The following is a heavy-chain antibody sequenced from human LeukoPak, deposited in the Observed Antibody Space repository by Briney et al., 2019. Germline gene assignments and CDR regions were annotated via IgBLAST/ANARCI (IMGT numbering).Heavy chain of an antibody. CDR3: ARYKIAAAGMLDY. CDR1: GGSFSGYY. J-gene: IGHJ4*02. Sequence: SETLSLTCAVYGGSFSGYYWSWIRQPPGKGLEWIGEINHSGSTNYNPSLKSRVTISVDKSKNQFSLKLSSVTAADTAVYYCARYKIAAAGMLDYWGQGTLVTVSS. CDR2: INHSGST. V-gene: IGHV4-34*01. D-gene: IGHD6-13*01.